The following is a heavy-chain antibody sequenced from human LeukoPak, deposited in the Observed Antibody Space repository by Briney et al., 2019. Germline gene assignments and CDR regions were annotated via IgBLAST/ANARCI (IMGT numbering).Heavy chain of an antibody. Sequence: ASVKVSCEASGYTFTGYYMHWVRQAPGQGLEWMGWINPNSGGTNYAQKFQGRVTMTRDTSISTAYMELSRLRSDDTAVYYCARASYDILTGHFDYWGQGTLVTVSS. CDR2: INPNSGGT. CDR3: ARASYDILTGHFDY. CDR1: GYTFTGYY. V-gene: IGHV1-2*02. J-gene: IGHJ4*02. D-gene: IGHD3-9*01.